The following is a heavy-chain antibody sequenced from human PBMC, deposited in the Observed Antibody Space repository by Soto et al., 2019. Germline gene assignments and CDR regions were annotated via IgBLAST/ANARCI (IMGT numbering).Heavy chain of an antibody. Sequence: GGSLRLSCAACGFNFSSYWLRWVRQAPGKGLEWVANIKQDGSEKYYVDSVKGRFTISRDNAKNSLYLQMNSLRAEDTAVYYCARGGVDAHFEHCGQGTRVTDPS. J-gene: IGHJ4*02. CDR1: GFNFSSYW. CDR3: ARGGVDAHFEH. CDR2: IKQDGSEK. D-gene: IGHD3-10*01. V-gene: IGHV3-7*01.